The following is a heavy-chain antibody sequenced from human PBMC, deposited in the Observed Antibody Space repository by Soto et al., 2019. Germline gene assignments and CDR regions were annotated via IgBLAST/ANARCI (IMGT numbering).Heavy chain of an antibody. CDR1: GGSISNSNYY. D-gene: IGHD2-2*01. CDR3: ARVPTP. V-gene: IGHV4-39*07. Sequence: SETLSLTCNVSGGSISNSNYYWGWIRQPPGKGLEWIGSIYYTGSTYYNPSLKSRVTISVDRSKNQFSLKLSSVTAADTAVYYCARVPTPWGQGTLVTVSS. J-gene: IGHJ5*02. CDR2: IYYTGST.